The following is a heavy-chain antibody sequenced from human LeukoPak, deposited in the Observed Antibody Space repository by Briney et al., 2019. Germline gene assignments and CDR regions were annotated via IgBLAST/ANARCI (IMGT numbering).Heavy chain of an antibody. CDR3: ARVPGYYYDSSGYYLLGAFDI. CDR2: IIPIVGTA. D-gene: IGHD3-22*01. CDR1: GGTFSSYA. J-gene: IGHJ3*02. V-gene: IGHV1-69*05. Sequence: ASVKVSCKASGGTFSSYAISWVRQAPGKGLEWMGGIIPIVGTANYAQNFQGRVTITTDESTSTAYMELSSLRSEATAVYYCARVPGYYYDSSGYYLLGAFDIWGEGTMVTVSS.